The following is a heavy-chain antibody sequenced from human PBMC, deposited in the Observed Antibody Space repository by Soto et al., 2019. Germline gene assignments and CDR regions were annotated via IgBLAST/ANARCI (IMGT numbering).Heavy chain of an antibody. CDR1: GFTFSSYE. CDR2: ISSSGSTI. D-gene: IGHD1-26*01. Sequence: PGGSLRLSCAASGFTFSSYEMNWVRQAPGKGLEWVSYISSSGSTIYYADSVKGRFTISRDNSKNTLHLQMNSLRAEDTAVYYCARGSGSLYYFDFWGRGTLVTVSS. J-gene: IGHJ4*02. CDR3: ARGSGSLYYFDF. V-gene: IGHV3-48*03.